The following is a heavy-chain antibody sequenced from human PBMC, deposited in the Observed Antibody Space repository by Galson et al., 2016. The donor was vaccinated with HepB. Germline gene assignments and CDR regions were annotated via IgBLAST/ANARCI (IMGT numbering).Heavy chain of an antibody. CDR2: TSFDETNK. D-gene: IGHD3-9*01. J-gene: IGHJ4*02. CDR1: GFIFRRTG. V-gene: IGHV3-30*18. Sequence: SLRLSCAASGFIFRRTGMHWVRQAPGKGLEWVAGTSFDETNKHYADSVKGRFTISRDNSKNTVYLQMNRLRVEDTAVYYCAKNDILVGYSAFDCWGQGTQVTVSS. CDR3: AKNDILVGYSAFDC.